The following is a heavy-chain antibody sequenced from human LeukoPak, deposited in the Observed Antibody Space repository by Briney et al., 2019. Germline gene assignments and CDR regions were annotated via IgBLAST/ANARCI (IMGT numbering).Heavy chain of an antibody. V-gene: IGHV3-48*01. CDR3: ARDSGWSFDY. J-gene: IGHJ4*02. CDR1: GFTFSLYS. D-gene: IGHD2-15*01. CDR2: FGDDI. Sequence: PEGSLRLSCAASGFTFSLYSMNWVRQAPGKGLEWVSYFGDDIYYADSVEGRFTISRDNAKNSLYLQMNSLRAEDTAVYYCARDSGWSFDYWGQGTLVTVSS.